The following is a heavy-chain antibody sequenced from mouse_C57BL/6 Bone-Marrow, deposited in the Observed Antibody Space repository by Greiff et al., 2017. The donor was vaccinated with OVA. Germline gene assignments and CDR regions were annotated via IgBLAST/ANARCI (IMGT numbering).Heavy chain of an antibody. V-gene: IGHV3-6*01. CDR2: ISYDGSN. J-gene: IGHJ4*01. D-gene: IGHD1-1*01. Sequence: ESGPGLVKPSQSLSLTCSVTGYSIPSGYYWNWIRQFPGNKLEWMGYISYDGSNNYNPSLKNRISITRDTSKNQFFLKLNSVTTEDTATYYCARGDYGSSYNAMDYWGQGTSVTVSS. CDR1: GYSIPSGYY. CDR3: ARGDYGSSYNAMDY.